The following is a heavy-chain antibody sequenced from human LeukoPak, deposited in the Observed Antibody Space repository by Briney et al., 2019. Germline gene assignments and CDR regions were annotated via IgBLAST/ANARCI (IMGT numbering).Heavy chain of an antibody. J-gene: IGHJ4*02. D-gene: IGHD6-13*01. CDR1: GGSISSYY. V-gene: IGHV4-34*01. CDR3: ARSRQLALPFGY. CDR2: INHSGST. Sequence: PSETLSLTCTVSGGSISSYYWSWIRQPPGKGLEWIGEINHSGSTNYNPSLKSRVTISVDTSKNQFSLKLSSVTAADTAVYYCARSRQLALPFGYWGQGTLVTVSS.